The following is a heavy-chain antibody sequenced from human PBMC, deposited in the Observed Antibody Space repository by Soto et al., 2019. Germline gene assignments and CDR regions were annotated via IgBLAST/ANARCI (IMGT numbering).Heavy chain of an antibody. Sequence: KPSETLSLTCAVSGGSITSGNSYSWSWIRQPPGKGLEWIGSISHTGSTSYNPSLKSRLTMSVDKSKNQFSLRLSSVTAADMAVYYCARAVAPYFGTWFDPWGQGILVTVPQ. D-gene: IGHD3-10*01. V-gene: IGHV4-30-2*01. CDR3: ARAVAPYFGTWFDP. J-gene: IGHJ5*02. CDR2: ISHTGST. CDR1: GGSITSGNSYS.